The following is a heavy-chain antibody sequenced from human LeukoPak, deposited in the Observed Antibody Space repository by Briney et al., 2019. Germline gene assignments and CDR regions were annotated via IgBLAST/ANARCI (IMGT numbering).Heavy chain of an antibody. CDR1: GFTFTSSA. V-gene: IGHV1-58*01. Sequence: ASVKVSCKASGFTFTSSAVQWVRQARGQRLEWIGWIVVGSGNTNYAQKFQERVTITRDMSTSTAYMELSSLRSEDTAVYYCAADTIVVVPAAIEVHWYFDLWGRGTLVTVSS. CDR2: IVVGSGNT. D-gene: IGHD2-2*02. J-gene: IGHJ2*01. CDR3: AADTIVVVPAAIEVHWYFDL.